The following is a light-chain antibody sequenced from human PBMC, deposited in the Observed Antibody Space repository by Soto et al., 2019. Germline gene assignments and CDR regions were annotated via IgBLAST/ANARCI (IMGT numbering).Light chain of an antibody. CDR1: QSISSW. CDR3: QQYNSYRWT. J-gene: IGKJ1*01. CDR2: DAS. Sequence: DIQMTQSPSTLAASVGDRVTITCRASQSISSWLAWYQQKPGKAPKLLIYDASSLESGVPFRFSGSGSGTEFTLTISSLQPDDFATYYCQQYNSYRWTFGQGTKVDVK. V-gene: IGKV1-5*01.